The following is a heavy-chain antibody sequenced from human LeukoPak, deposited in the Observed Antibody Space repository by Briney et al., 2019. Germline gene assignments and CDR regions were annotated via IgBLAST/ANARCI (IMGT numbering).Heavy chain of an antibody. Sequence: SETLSLTCGVSGVSITSRDCWSWVRQPPGKGLEWIGEICLDGRIHYTPSLKSRISISIDRSKDPFSLNLISVAAADTAIYFCASQGGLRNDFWGQGTLVTVSS. CDR1: GVSITSRDC. V-gene: IGHV4-4*02. J-gene: IGHJ4*02. CDR3: ASQGGLRNDF. CDR2: ICLDGRI. D-gene: IGHD2-15*01.